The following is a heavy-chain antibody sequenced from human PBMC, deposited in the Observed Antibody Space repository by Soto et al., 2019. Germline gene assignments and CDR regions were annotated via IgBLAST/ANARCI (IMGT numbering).Heavy chain of an antibody. CDR2: INAGNGNT. Sequence: GASVKVSCKAIGYSFTSHYMHWVRQAPGQRLEWMGWINAGNGNTKYSQNFQGRVTITRDTSASTAYMELSSLRSEDTAVYYCARADYYYLDYWGQGTLVTVPS. J-gene: IGHJ4*02. CDR3: ARADYYYLDY. D-gene: IGHD3-10*01. V-gene: IGHV1-3*01. CDR1: GYSFTSHY.